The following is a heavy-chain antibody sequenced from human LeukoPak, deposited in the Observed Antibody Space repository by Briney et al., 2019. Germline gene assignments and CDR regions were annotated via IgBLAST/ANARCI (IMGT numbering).Heavy chain of an antibody. Sequence: PGGSLRLSCAASGFTFSSYGMHWVRQAPGKGLEWVAVISYDGSNKYYADSVKGRFTISRDNSKNTLYLQMNSLRAEDTAVYYCAKANPVREYSSSWSEHYFDYWGQGTLVTVSS. D-gene: IGHD6-13*01. CDR2: ISYDGSNK. V-gene: IGHV3-30*18. CDR1: GFTFSSYG. CDR3: AKANPVREYSSSWSEHYFDY. J-gene: IGHJ4*02.